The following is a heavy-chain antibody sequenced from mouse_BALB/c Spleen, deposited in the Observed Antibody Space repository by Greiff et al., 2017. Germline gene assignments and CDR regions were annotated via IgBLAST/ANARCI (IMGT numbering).Heavy chain of an antibody. J-gene: IGHJ2*01. V-gene: IGHV1S22*01. CDR3: TRSWDRYYFDY. CDR2: IYPGSGST. D-gene: IGHD4-1*01. CDR1: GYTFTSYW. Sequence: LQQSGPDLVKPGASVKISCKASGYTFTSYWMHWVKQRHGQGLEWIGNIYPGSGSTNYDEKFKSKGTLTVDTSSSTAYMHLSSLTSEDSAVYYCTRSWDRYYFDYWGQGTTLTVSS.